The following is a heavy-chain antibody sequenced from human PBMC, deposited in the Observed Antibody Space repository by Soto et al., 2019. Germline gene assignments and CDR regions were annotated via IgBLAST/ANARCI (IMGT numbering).Heavy chain of an antibody. J-gene: IGHJ1*01. CDR1: GFTFSNYG. D-gene: IGHD1-1*01. Sequence: QVQLVESGGGVVQPGRSLRLSCTASGFTFSNYGMHWIRQAPGKGLQWVAVIPHDATYKYYLDSVKGRFTISRDNSKDTLYLQMNSLRVEDTAVYYCVRDDDNLDNGLEHWGQGTVVTVSS. CDR2: IPHDATYK. CDR3: VRDDDNLDNGLEH. V-gene: IGHV3-30*19.